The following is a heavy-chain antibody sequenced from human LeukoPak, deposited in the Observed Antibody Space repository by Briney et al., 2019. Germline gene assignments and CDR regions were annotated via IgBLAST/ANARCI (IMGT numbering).Heavy chain of an antibody. J-gene: IGHJ5*02. D-gene: IGHD3-22*01. CDR2: IYHSVST. V-gene: IGHV4-38-2*02. CDR3: AREPYYYESSGSTAA. CDR1: GYSISSGYY. Sequence: SDTLSLTCTVSGYSISSGYYLGWIRQPPGTGLEWIASIYHSVSTYYNPSLKSRVTMSVDTSKHQFCLKLSSVTAADTAVYYCAREPYYYESSGSTAAWGQGTLVTVSS.